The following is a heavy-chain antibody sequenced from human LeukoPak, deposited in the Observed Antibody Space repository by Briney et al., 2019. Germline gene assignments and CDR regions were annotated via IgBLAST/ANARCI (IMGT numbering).Heavy chain of an antibody. CDR3: AKVVGITMVRGVPDY. J-gene: IGHJ4*02. CDR2: ISGSGGST. V-gene: IGHV3-23*01. D-gene: IGHD3-10*01. CDR1: GFTFSSYA. Sequence: QAGGSLRLSCAASGFTFSSYAMSWVRQAPGKGLEWVSAISGSGGSTYYADSVKGRFTISRDNSKNTLYLQMNSLRAEDAAVYYCAKVVGITMVRGVPDYWGQGTLVTVSS.